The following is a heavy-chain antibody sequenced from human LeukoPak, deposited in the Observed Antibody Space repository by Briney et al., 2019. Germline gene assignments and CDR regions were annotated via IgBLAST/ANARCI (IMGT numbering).Heavy chain of an antibody. V-gene: IGHV3-21*01. D-gene: IGHD6-13*01. CDR2: ISSTSTYI. Sequence: GGSLRLSCAASGFTFSRYSMNWVRQAPGKGLECVSSISSTSTYIYYADSVKGRFTISRDNAKNSLYLQMNSLRAEDTAVYYCARVHYSSSWYNWFDPWGQGTLVTVSS. CDR1: GFTFSRYS. CDR3: ARVHYSSSWYNWFDP. J-gene: IGHJ5*02.